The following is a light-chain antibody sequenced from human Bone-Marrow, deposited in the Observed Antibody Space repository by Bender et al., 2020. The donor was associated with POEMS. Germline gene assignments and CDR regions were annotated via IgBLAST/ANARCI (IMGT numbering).Light chain of an antibody. Sequence: QPVLTQSSSASASLGSSVKLTCTLSSGHSSNIIAWHQQQPGKAPRYLMKVEGSGSYNKGSGVPDRFSGSSSGADRYLTISNLQSEDEADYYCQTWGTGIRVFGGGTKLTVL. V-gene: IGLV4-60*03. CDR3: QTWGTGIRV. CDR1: SGHSSNI. CDR2: VEGSGSY. J-gene: IGLJ3*02.